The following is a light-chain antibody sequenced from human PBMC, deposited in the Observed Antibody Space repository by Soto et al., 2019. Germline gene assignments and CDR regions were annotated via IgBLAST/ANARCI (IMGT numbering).Light chain of an antibody. CDR1: SSNIGAGYD. CDR2: GNN. J-gene: IGLJ1*01. Sequence: QSVLTQPPSVSGAPGQRVTISCTGSSSNIGAGYDVHWYQQLPGTAPELLIYGNNNRPSGVPDRFSGSKSGTSASLAITGLQAEDEADYSCQSYDSSLSGAYVFGTGTKLTVL. V-gene: IGLV1-40*01. CDR3: QSYDSSLSGAYV.